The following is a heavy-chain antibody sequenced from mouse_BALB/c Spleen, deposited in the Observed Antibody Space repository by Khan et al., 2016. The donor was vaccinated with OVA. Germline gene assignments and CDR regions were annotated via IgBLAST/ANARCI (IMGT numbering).Heavy chain of an antibody. V-gene: IGHV1-4*01. Sequence: QVQLKQSGAELARPGASVKISCKASGYTFTSYTINWIKKRPGQGLEWLGYINPSNGNTNYNQKFKDKATLTQDKSSTTADLQLSSMTSDDSAVYNCIRDGAYHRNDGWFAYWGQGTLVTFSA. CDR1: GYTFTSYT. CDR2: INPSNGNT. CDR3: IRDGAYHRNDGWFAY. D-gene: IGHD2-14*01. J-gene: IGHJ3*01.